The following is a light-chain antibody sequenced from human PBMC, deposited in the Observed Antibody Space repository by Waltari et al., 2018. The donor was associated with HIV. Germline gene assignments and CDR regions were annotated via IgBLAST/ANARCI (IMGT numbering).Light chain of an antibody. CDR3: VLYMGSGIPM. V-gene: IGLV8-61*01. CDR2: ATN. CDR1: SGSVSTSYY. Sequence: QTVVTKEPSLSVSPGGTITLTCGLNSGSVSTSYYPSWYQQTPGQAPRTLVYATNTRSSGVPGRFSGTILGNKAARTITGAQADDDSAFYCVLYMGSGIPMFGGGTKLTVL. J-gene: IGLJ3*02.